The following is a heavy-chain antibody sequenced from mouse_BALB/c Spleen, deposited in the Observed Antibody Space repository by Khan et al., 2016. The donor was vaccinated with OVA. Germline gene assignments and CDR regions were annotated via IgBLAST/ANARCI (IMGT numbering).Heavy chain of an antibody. V-gene: IGHV1S137*01. CDR2: ISTYYGNI. CDR3: IRDGNSEFAY. J-gene: IGHJ3*01. D-gene: IGHD2-3*01. CDR1: GYTFADSG. Sequence: QVQLQQSGPELVRPGASVKISCKGSGYTFADSGMHWVRQSHAKSLEWIGVISTYYGNIKYNQKFEGRATMTVDKSSSTAYMELARMTSEDSAVYFWIRDGNSEFAYWGQGTLVTVSA.